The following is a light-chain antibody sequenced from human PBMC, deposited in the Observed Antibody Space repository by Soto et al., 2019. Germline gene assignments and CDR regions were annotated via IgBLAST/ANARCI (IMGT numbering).Light chain of an antibody. J-gene: IGLJ2*01. CDR2: DVS. CDR3: CSYTTSSNVL. Sequence: QSALTQPASVSGSPGQSITISCTGTSSDVGGYNYVSWYQQHPGKAPKLMIYDVSNRPSGVSNRFSGSKSGNTDSLTISGIQAEDEADYYCCSYTTSSNVLFGGGTKLTVL. CDR1: SSDVGGYNY. V-gene: IGLV2-14*03.